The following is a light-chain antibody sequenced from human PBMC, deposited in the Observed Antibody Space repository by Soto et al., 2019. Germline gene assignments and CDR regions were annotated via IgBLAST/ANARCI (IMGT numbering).Light chain of an antibody. CDR3: SSYTSSSTNV. Sequence: QSALTQPASVSGSPGQSSTISCTGTSSDVGGYNFVSWYQQHPGKAPKLMIYDVSNRPSGVSNRFSGSKSGNTASLTISGLQAEDEADYHCSSYTSSSTNVFGTGTKLTVL. CDR2: DVS. J-gene: IGLJ1*01. V-gene: IGLV2-14*03. CDR1: SSDVGGYNF.